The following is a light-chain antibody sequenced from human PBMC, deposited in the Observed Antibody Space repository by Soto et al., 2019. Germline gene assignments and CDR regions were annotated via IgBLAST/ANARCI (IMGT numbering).Light chain of an antibody. J-gene: IGLJ1*01. CDR2: DVS. V-gene: IGLV2-14*01. CDR3: SSYTSSSLYV. Sequence: QSALTQPASVSGSPGQSITISSTGTSSDVGGSNYVSWYQQLPGKAPKLMIYDVSDRPSGVSNRFSGSKSGNTASLTISGLQAEDEADYYCSSYTSSSLYVFGTGTKVTVL. CDR1: SSDVGGSNY.